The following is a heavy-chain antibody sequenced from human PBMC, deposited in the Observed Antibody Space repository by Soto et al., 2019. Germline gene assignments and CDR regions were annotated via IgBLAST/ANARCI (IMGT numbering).Heavy chain of an antibody. CDR2: VSFDGGDE. Sequence: QVQLVESGGGVGQPGGSLRLSCAASGFDFSGHAMHWVRQPPGKGPEWLATVSFDGGDEFYADSVKGRFTISRDNSKSSVFLQMNSLTVEDTATYYCVIFCGGDCYNYWGQGTQVAVSS. J-gene: IGHJ4*02. V-gene: IGHV3-30-3*01. CDR1: GFDFSGHA. D-gene: IGHD2-21*02. CDR3: VIFCGGDCYNY.